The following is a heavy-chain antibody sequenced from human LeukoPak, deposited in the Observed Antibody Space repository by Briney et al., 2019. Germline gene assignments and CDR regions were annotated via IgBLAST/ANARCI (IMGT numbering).Heavy chain of an antibody. CDR1: GFTFSNAW. J-gene: IGHJ4*02. D-gene: IGHD2-2*01. CDR2: IKSKTDGGTT. V-gene: IGHV3-15*01. Sequence: SGGSLRLSCAASGFTFSNAWMSWVRQAPGKGLEWVGRIKSKTDGGTTDYAAPVKGRFTISRDDSKNTLYLQMNSLKTEDTAVYYCTTEKVVPAAAKGRLFDYWGQGTLVTVSS. CDR3: TTEKVVPAAAKGRLFDY.